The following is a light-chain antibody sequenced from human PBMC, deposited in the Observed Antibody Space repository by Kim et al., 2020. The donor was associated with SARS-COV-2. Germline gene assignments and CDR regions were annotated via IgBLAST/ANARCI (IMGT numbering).Light chain of an antibody. CDR1: SNKVDHLG. V-gene: IGLV10-54*04. J-gene: IGLJ3*02. CDR2: GNN. CDR3: SSWDSSLTAWV. Sequence: TAALACTGNSNKVDHLGAAWLRQHPGHPPKPRSYGNNNRPSGISERFSASRSGNSASLTITGLQPEDEADYYCSSWDSSLTAWVFGGGTKLTVL.